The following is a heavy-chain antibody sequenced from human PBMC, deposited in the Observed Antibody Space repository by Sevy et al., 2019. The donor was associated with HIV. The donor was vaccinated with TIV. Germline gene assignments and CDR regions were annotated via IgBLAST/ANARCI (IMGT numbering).Heavy chain of an antibody. Sequence: GGSLRLSCTASGFTFRNYAMNWVRQAPGKGLERVARMLDDGSNKYYADSVRGRFAISRDNSKNTLYLQMNSLRPEDTAIYYCAREGQLWFVYYFDNWGQGTLVTVSS. D-gene: IGHD3-10*01. J-gene: IGHJ4*02. CDR3: AREGQLWFVYYFDN. V-gene: IGHV3-30*09. CDR2: MLDDGSNK. CDR1: GFTFRNYA.